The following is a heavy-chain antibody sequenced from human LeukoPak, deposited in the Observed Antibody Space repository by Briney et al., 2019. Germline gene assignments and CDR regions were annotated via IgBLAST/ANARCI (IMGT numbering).Heavy chain of an antibody. V-gene: IGHV4-39*07. D-gene: IGHD4-17*01. CDR2: IYYSGST. J-gene: IGHJ4*02. Sequence: PSETLSLTCTVSGGSISSSSYYWGWIRQPPGKGLEWIGSIYYSGSTYYNPSLESRVTISVDTSKNQFSLKLSSVTAADTAVYYCASSYGDYPGPFDYWGQGTLVTVSS. CDR1: GGSISSSSYY. CDR3: ASSYGDYPGPFDY.